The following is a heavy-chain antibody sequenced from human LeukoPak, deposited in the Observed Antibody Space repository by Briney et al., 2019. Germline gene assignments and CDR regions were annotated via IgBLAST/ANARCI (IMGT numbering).Heavy chain of an antibody. D-gene: IGHD3-10*01. CDR2: IIPIFGTA. J-gene: IGHJ6*02. V-gene: IGHV1-69*13. Sequence: ASVTVSCTASGGTSSSYAISWVRQAPGQGLEWMGGIIPIFGTANYAQKFQGRVTITADESTSTAYMELSSLRSEDTAVYYCARGSNELSGSYYYYYYGMDVWGQGTTVTVSS. CDR1: GGTSSSYA. CDR3: ARGSNELSGSYYYYYYGMDV.